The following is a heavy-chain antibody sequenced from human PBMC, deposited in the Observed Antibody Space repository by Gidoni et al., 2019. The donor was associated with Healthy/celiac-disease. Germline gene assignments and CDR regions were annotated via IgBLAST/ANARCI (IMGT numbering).Heavy chain of an antibody. V-gene: IGHV4-61*02. D-gene: IGHD2-15*01. CDR2: IYTSGST. CDR1: GGSISSGSYS. CDR3: ARLAATVGPWFDP. Sequence: QVQLQESGPGLVKPSQTLSLTCTVSGGSISSGSYSWGWIRQPAGKGLEWIGRIYTSGSTNYNPSLKSRVTISVDTSKNQFSLKLSSVTAADTAVYYCARLAATVGPWFDPWGQGTLVTVSS. J-gene: IGHJ5*02.